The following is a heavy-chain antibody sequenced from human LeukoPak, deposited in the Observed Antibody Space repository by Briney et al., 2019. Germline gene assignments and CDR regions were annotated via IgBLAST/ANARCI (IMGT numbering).Heavy chain of an antibody. CDR1: GYSFTSYW. V-gene: IGHV1-18*04. D-gene: IGHD6-19*01. J-gene: IGHJ4*02. CDR2: ISPYHGNT. Sequence: GESLKISCKGSGYSFTSYWIGWGRRAPAQSLEGIGWISPYHGNTNYAQNLQGRVTMTTHTSTNTAYLELRSLRSDDKAVYYCARASSIAVPADYWGQGTLVIVSS. CDR3: ARASSIAVPADY.